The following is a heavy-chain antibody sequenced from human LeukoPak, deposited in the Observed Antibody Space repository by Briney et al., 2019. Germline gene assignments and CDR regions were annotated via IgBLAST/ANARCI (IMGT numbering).Heavy chain of an antibody. Sequence: GGSLRLSCAASGFTFSSYGMHWVRQAPGKGLEWVAVISYDGSNKYYADSVKGRFTISRDNSKNTLYLQMNSLRAEDTAVYYCAKGDYYGLDYWGQGTLVTVSS. J-gene: IGHJ4*02. CDR3: AKGDYYGLDY. CDR2: ISYDGSNK. D-gene: IGHD3-22*01. CDR1: GFTFSSYG. V-gene: IGHV3-30*18.